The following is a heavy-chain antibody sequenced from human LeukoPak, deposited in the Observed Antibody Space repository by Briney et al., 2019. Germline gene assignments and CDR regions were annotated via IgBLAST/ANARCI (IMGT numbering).Heavy chain of an antibody. V-gene: IGHV3-48*01. CDR3: VRVKGSYFDY. D-gene: IGHD2-15*01. J-gene: IGHJ4*02. Sequence: GGSLRLSCAASGFPLSSYSINWVRQAPGKGLEWVSYISSSGSAIYYVDSVKGRFTVSRDNAKNSLFLQMNSPRAEDTAVYYCVRVKGSYFDYWGQGALVAVSS. CDR1: GFPLSSYS. CDR2: ISSSGSAI.